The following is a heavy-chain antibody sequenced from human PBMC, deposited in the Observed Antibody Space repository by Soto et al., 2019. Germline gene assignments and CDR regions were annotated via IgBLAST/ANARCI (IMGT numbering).Heavy chain of an antibody. CDR3: ARGGDYGVYWYFDL. CDR1: GGSISSYY. CDR2: IYYSGGT. D-gene: IGHD4-17*01. Sequence: SETLSLTCTVSGGSISSYYWSWIRQPSGKGLEWIGYIYYSGGTNYNPSLKSRVTISVDTSKNQFSLKLSSVTAADTAVYYCARGGDYGVYWYFDLWGRGTLVTVS. J-gene: IGHJ2*01. V-gene: IGHV4-59*01.